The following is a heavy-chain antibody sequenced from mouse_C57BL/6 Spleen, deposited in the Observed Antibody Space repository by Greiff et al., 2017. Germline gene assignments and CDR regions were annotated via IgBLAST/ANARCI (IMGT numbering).Heavy chain of an antibody. V-gene: IGHV1-47*01. J-gene: IGHJ4*01. CDR2: FHPYNDDT. D-gene: IGHD2-2*01. CDR1: GYTFTTYP. Sequence: QVQLQQSGAELVKPGASVKMSCKASGYTFTTYPIEWMKQNHGKSLEWIGNFHPYNDDTKYNDKFKGEATLTVEKSSSTVYLEISRLTSDDSAVYCSARGGYDGGYYSMDYWGQGTSVTVSS. CDR3: ARGGYDGGYYSMDY.